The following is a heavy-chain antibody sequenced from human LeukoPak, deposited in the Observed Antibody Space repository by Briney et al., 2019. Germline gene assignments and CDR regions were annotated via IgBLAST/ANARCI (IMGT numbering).Heavy chain of an antibody. V-gene: IGHV4-61*02. J-gene: IGHJ4*02. D-gene: IGHD3-10*01. Sequence: NPSQTLSLTCTVSGDSISIGGYYWSWIRQPAGKGLEWIGRIYDSGSTNYNPSLKSRVTMSVDTSKNQFSLKLSSVTAADTAVYYCARVSLVRGAPDYYFDYWGQGTLVTISS. CDR1: GDSISIGGYY. CDR2: IYDSGST. CDR3: ARVSLVRGAPDYYFDY.